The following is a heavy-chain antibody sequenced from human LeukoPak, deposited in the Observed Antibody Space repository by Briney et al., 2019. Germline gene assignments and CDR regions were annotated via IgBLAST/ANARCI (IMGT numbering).Heavy chain of an antibody. D-gene: IGHD6-13*01. CDR3: AKDATAVVGTVYMDV. V-gene: IGHV3-11*06. CDR1: GFTFSASY. CDR2: ISGDSGDT. J-gene: IGHJ6*03. Sequence: PGGSLRLSCAASGFTFSASYMTWVRQAPGKGLEWLSYISGDSGDTNYADSVKGRFTISRDNAKNSLYLQMNSLRAEDTAVYYCAKDATAVVGTVYMDVWGKGTTVTISS.